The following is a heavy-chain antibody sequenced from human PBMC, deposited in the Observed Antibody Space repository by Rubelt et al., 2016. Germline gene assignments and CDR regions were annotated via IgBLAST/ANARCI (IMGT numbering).Heavy chain of an antibody. CDR1: GFSFSSFW. CDR3: ARDSRAFGVVIIYYFES. CDR2: IKQDGSEK. V-gene: IGHV3-7*01. Sequence: VQPGGSLRLSCAASGFSFSSFWMYWVRQAPGKGLEWVANIKQDGSEKYYVDSVKGRFTISRDNAKNSLYLQMNSLRDEDTAVYYCARDSRAFGVVIIYYFESWGQGTLVTVSS. J-gene: IGHJ4*02. D-gene: IGHD3-3*01.